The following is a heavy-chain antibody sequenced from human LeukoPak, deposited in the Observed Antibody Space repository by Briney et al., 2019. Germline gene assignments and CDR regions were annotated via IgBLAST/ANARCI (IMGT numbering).Heavy chain of an antibody. D-gene: IGHD2-8*01. V-gene: IGHV1-69*13. CDR3: AREGDCTNGVCFTDY. CDR2: IIPIFGTA. J-gene: IGHJ4*02. Sequence: GASVKVSCKVSGYTLTELSMHWVRQAPGQGLEWMGGIIPIFGTANYAQKFQGRVTITADESTSTAYMELSSLRSEDTAMYYCAREGDCTNGVCFTDYWGQGTLVTVSS. CDR1: GYTLTELS.